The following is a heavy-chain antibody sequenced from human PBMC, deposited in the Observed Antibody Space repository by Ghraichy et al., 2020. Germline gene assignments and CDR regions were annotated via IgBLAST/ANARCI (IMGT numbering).Heavy chain of an antibody. V-gene: IGHV3-23*01. Sequence: GGSLRLSCVVSGFTFSSYAMSWVRQAPGKGLEWVSGISGSGGSTYYLGSVKGRFTISRDNSKNTLYLQMKSLRAKDTAVYYCASGGIAAMIDYWGQGTLVTVSS. CDR2: ISGSGGST. CDR3: ASGGIAAMIDY. CDR1: GFTFSSYA. D-gene: IGHD6-13*01. J-gene: IGHJ4*02.